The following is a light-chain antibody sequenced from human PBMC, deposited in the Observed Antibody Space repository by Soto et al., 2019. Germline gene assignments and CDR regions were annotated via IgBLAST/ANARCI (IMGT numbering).Light chain of an antibody. CDR2: LXSXGSH. CDR3: QTWGTGIVV. Sequence: TVSSGHSSYAIAWHQQQPEKGPRYLMKLXSXGSHNKGDGIXDRFSGSSSGTDRYLTISSLQSEDEADYYCQTWGTGIVVFGGGTKLTVL. CDR1: SGHSSYA. J-gene: IGLJ2*01. V-gene: IGLV4-69*01.